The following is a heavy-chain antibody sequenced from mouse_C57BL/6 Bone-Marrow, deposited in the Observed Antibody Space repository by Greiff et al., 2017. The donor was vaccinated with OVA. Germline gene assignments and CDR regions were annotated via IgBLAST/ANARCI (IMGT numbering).Heavy chain of an antibody. J-gene: IGHJ3*01. CDR1: GYSITSGYY. CDR3: ARDSPYYYGSSFAY. D-gene: IGHD1-1*01. CDR2: ISYDGSN. Sequence: EVQLQESGPGLVKPSQSLSLTCSVPGYSITSGYYWNWIRQFPGNKLEWMGYISYDGSNNYNPSLKNRISITRDTSKNQFFLKLNSVTTEDTATYYCARDSPYYYGSSFAYWGQGTLVTVSA. V-gene: IGHV3-6*01.